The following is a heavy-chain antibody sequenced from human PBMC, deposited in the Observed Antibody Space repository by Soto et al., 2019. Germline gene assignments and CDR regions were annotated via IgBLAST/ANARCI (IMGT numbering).Heavy chain of an antibody. D-gene: IGHD6-6*01. CDR2: ITYDGGNK. CDR1: DFTFSSHA. V-gene: IGHV3-30-3*01. Sequence: QVLLVESGGGVVQPGRSLRLSCAASDFTFSSHAMHWVRQAPGKGLEWVAVITYDGGNKYYADSVKGRFTISRDNSKNTLYLHINSLRAEDTAVFYCARDIAAVGHFYYYGMDVWGQGTTVTVSS. CDR3: ARDIAAVGHFYYYGMDV. J-gene: IGHJ6*02.